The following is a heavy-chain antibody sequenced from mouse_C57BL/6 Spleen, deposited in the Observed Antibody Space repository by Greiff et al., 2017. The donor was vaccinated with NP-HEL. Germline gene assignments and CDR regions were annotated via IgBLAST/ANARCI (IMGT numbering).Heavy chain of an antibody. J-gene: IGHJ4*01. CDR3: ARERRGAMDY. V-gene: IGHV5-4*01. CDR1: GFTFSSYA. CDR2: ISDGGSYT. D-gene: IGHD2-12*01. Sequence: DVKLVESGGGLVKPGGSLKLSCAASGFTFSSYAMSWVRQTPEKRLEWVATISDGGSYTYYPDNVKGRFTISRDNAKNNLYLQMSHLKSEDTAMYYCARERRGAMDYWGQGTSVTVSS.